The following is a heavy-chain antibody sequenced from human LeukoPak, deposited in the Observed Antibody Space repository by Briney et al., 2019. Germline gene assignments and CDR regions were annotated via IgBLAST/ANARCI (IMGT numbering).Heavy chain of an antibody. CDR2: ISSSSSYI. J-gene: IGHJ6*03. D-gene: IGHD6-19*01. Sequence: GGSLRLSCAASGFTFSSYSMNWVRQAPGKGLEWVSSISSSSSYIYYADSVKGRFTISRDNAKNSLYLQMNSLRAEDTAVYYCARGEVLSSGWYLSYYYYMDVWGKGTTVTVSS. CDR3: ARGEVLSSGWYLSYYYYMDV. V-gene: IGHV3-21*01. CDR1: GFTFSSYS.